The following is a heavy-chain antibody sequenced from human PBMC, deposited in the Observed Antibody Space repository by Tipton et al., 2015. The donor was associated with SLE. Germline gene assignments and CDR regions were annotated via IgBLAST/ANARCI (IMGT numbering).Heavy chain of an antibody. Sequence: GLVKPSGTLSLTCAVSGDSITKMNWWSWVRQPPGKGLEWIGEIYHSGSTHYNPSLKSRVTMSMDKSNNHFSLTLTSVTAADTAVYYCARRRSETGLFSKRGWFDPWGQGTPVTVSS. CDR3: ARRRSETGLFSKRGWFDP. CDR1: GDSITKMNW. CDR2: IYHSGST. J-gene: IGHJ5*02. D-gene: IGHD1-14*01. V-gene: IGHV4-4*02.